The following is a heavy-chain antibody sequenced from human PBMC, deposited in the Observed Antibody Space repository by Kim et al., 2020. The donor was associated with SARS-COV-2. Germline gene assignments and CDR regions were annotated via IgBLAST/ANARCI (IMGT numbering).Heavy chain of an antibody. V-gene: IGHV3-33*01. CDR3: ARDLVHSSSWVGVY. Sequence: GGSLRLSCAASGFTFSSYGMHWVRQAPGKGLEWVAVIWYDGSNKYYADSVKGRFTISRDNSKNTLYLQMNSLRAEDTAVYYCARDLVHSSSWVGVYWGQGTLVTVSS. J-gene: IGHJ4*02. D-gene: IGHD6-13*01. CDR2: IWYDGSNK. CDR1: GFTFSSYG.